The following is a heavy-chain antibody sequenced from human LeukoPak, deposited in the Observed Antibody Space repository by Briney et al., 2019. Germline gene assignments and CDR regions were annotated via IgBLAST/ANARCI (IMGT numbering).Heavy chain of an antibody. J-gene: IGHJ4*02. D-gene: IGHD3-16*02. CDR1: GFRLRSYW. CDR2: ISDGSRT. V-gene: IGHV3-74*01. CDR3: ARDGERGELSLYMDY. Sequence: GGSLRLSCVVSGFRLRSYWMHWVRQGPGKGLVWVAGISDGSRTIYADSVKGRITISRDNAKNTLYLQMNSLRAEDTAEYYCARDGERGELSLYMDYWGQGTLVTVSS.